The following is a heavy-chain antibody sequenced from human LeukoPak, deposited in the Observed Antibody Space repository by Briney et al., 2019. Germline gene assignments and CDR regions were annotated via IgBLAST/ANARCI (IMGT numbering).Heavy chain of an antibody. CDR2: INAGNGNT. CDR3: ARDGKSTVVTEYYFDY. Sequence: ASVKVSCKASGYTFTSYAMHWVRQAPGQRLEWMGWINAGNGNTKYSQKFQGRVTITRDTSASTAYIELSSLRSEDTAVYYCARDGKSTVVTEYYFDYWGQGTLVTVSS. V-gene: IGHV1-3*01. CDR1: GYTFTSYA. J-gene: IGHJ4*02. D-gene: IGHD4-23*01.